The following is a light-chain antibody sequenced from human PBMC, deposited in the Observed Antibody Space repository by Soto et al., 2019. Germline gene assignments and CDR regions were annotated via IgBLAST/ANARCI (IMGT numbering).Light chain of an antibody. CDR3: HQANSFPLT. J-gene: IGKJ4*01. CDR1: QGISTW. Sequence: DIQLTQSPSSVSASVGDRVTITCRASQGISTWLAWYQQKLGKAPNLLIYDASTLQSGVPSRFSGSGSGTDFTLTISCLPAEDFATYYCHQANSFPLTFGGGTKVEI. V-gene: IGKV1D-12*01. CDR2: DAS.